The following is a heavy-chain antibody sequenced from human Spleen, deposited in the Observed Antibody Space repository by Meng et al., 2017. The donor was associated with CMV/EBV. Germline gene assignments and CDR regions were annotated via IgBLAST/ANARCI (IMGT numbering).Heavy chain of an antibody. J-gene: IGHJ4*02. D-gene: IGHD2-15*01. CDR2: ISGSGSVI. CDR1: GFTFSDYY. V-gene: IGHV3-11*04. Sequence: GESLKITCVASGFTFSDYYMSWIRQAPGKGLEWVSYISGSGSVIYYANSVKGRFTISRDNAKNIVYLQMNSLRGEDTAVYYCARKTPFDYWGQGTLVTVSS. CDR3: ARKTPFDY.